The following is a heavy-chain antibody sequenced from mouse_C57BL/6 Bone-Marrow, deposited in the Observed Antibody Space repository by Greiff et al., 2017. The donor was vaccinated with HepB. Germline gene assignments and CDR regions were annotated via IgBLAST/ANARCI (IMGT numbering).Heavy chain of an antibody. Sequence: VQLQQSGAELARPGASVKMSCKASGYTFTSYTMHWVKQRPGQGLEWIGYINPSSGYTKYNQKFKDKATLTADKSSSTAYMQLSSLTSEDSAVYYCARKTTMVTPYWYFDVWGTGTTVTVSS. CDR1: GYTFTSYT. V-gene: IGHV1-4*01. CDR2: INPSSGYT. D-gene: IGHD2-2*01. J-gene: IGHJ1*03. CDR3: ARKTTMVTPYWYFDV.